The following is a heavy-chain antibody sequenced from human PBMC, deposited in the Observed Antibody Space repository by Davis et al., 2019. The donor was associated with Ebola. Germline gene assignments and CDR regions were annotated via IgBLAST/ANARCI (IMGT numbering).Heavy chain of an antibody. D-gene: IGHD5-18*01. J-gene: IGHJ4*02. CDR2: ISGSGETA. CDR3: ARSAGGYSYGKVDY. V-gene: IGHV3-23*01. Sequence: PGGSLRLSCAASGFIFSSYAMTWVRQAPGKGLEWVSGISGSGETAYYAGSVKGRFTISRDNSRNTLYLQMNSLRAEDTAVYYCARSAGGYSYGKVDYWGQGTLVTVSS. CDR1: GFIFSSYA.